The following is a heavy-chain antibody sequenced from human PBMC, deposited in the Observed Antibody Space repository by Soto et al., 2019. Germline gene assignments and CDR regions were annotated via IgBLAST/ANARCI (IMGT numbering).Heavy chain of an antibody. V-gene: IGHV5-10-1*01. CDR3: ASRNCSSTSCRDSYINYYCYYGMDV. CDR1: GYSFTSYW. J-gene: IGHJ6*02. CDR2: IDPSDSYT. D-gene: IGHD2-2*01. Sequence: GESLKISCKGSGYSFTSYWISWVRQMPGKGLEWMGRIDPSDSYTNYSPSFQGHVTISADKSISTAYLQWSSLKASDTAMYYCASRNCSSTSCRDSYINYYCYYGMDVWGQGTTVTVSS.